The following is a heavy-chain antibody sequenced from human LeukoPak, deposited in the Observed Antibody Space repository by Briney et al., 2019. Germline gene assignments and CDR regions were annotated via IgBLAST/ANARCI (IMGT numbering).Heavy chain of an antibody. V-gene: IGHV4-59*01. D-gene: IGHD2-15*01. Sequence: PSETLSLTCTVSGGSISSYYWSWIRQPPGKGLEWIGYIYDSGSTNYNPSLKSRVTISVDTSKNQFSLKLNSVTAADTAVYYCARGAHCSGGTCYSEFDYWGQGTLVTVSS. CDR2: IYDSGST. J-gene: IGHJ4*02. CDR1: GGSISSYY. CDR3: ARGAHCSGGTCYSEFDY.